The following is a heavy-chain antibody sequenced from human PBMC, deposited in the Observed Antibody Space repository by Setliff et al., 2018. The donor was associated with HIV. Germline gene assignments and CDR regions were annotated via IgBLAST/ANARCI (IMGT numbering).Heavy chain of an antibody. V-gene: IGHV3-7*01. CDR3: ARESMSQNAFDI. Sequence: SLRLSCAASGFTFSSYWMTWVRQAPGKGLEWVANIKRDGSEKYYVDSVKGRFTISRDNAKNTLYLQMNSLRAEDTAVYYCARESMSQNAFDIWGQGTMVTVSS. J-gene: IGHJ3*02. CDR1: GFTFSSYW. CDR2: IKRDGSEK.